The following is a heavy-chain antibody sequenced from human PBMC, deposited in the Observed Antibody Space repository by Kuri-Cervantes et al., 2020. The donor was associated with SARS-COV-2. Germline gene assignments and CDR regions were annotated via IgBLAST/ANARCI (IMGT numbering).Heavy chain of an antibody. CDR3: ARDLGVAPDF. CDR1: GFTFSSYA. J-gene: IGHJ4*02. CDR2: IKGGSGTT. V-gene: IGHV3-23*01. D-gene: IGHD3-16*01. Sequence: GGSLRLSCAASGFTFSSYAMSWDRQAPGKGLEWVSCIKGGSGTTYYAASVKGRFTVSRDNAKNTLYLLMSSLRVEDTAMYYCARDLGVAPDFWGQGTQVTVSS.